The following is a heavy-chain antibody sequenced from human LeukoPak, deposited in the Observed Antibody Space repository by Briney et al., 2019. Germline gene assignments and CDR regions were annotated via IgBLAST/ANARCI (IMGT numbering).Heavy chain of an antibody. D-gene: IGHD3-22*01. CDR3: ARSPSSYYDSSGYPPHYYYYMDV. V-gene: IGHV4-38-2*02. Sequence: SETLSLTCTVSGYSISSGYYWGWIRQPTGKGLEWIGRNNTSGSTNYNPSLKSRVTMSVDTSKNQFSLKLSSVTAADTAVYYCARSPSSYYDSSGYPPHYYYYMDVWGKGTTVTISS. J-gene: IGHJ6*03. CDR1: GYSISSGYY. CDR2: NNTSGST.